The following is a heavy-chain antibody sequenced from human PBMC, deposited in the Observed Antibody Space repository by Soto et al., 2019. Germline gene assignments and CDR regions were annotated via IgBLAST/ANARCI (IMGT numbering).Heavy chain of an antibody. V-gene: IGHV4-4*02. D-gene: IGHD6-25*01. CDR1: GGSISSTNW. Sequence: QVQLRESGPGLVKPSGTLSLTCAVSGGSISSTNWWTWVRQSPEKGLEWIGEIYHSGSTNYNPSLRGRVTMSVDKSNNQFSLTMRSMTAADTAVYFCATLPPRIEVRLLPIPTLGQGTLVTVSS. CDR2: IYHSGST. J-gene: IGHJ5*02. CDR3: ATLPPRIEVRLLPIPT.